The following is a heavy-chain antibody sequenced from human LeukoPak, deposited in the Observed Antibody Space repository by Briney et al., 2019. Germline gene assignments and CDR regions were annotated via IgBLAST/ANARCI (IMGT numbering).Heavy chain of an antibody. CDR2: IYSGGAI. CDR3: ARRPGN. CDR1: GFAFGSNY. Sequence: GGSLRLSCVASGFAFGSNYMSWVRQAPGKGLEWVSLIYSGGAIRYADSVKGRFTISRDSSKNTLFLQMNDLTVEDTARYYCARRPGNWGQGILVTVSS. V-gene: IGHV3-53*01. D-gene: IGHD1-14*01. J-gene: IGHJ4*02.